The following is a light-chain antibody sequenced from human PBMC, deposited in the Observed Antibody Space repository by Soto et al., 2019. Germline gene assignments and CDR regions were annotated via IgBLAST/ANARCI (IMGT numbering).Light chain of an antibody. Sequence: AIRMTQSPSSFSASTGDRVTITCRASQGISSYLAWYQQKPGKAPKLLIYAASTLQSGGPSRFSGSGSGRDFTLTISCLQSEDFATYYCQQYYSYPRLTFGGGTKVEIK. CDR3: QQYYSYPRLT. CDR1: QGISSY. CDR2: AAS. J-gene: IGKJ4*01. V-gene: IGKV1-8*01.